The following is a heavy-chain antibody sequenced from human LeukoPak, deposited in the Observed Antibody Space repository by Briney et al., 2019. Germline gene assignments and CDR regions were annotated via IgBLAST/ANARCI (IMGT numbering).Heavy chain of an antibody. CDR3: AKAGRSGWYPGWPFDI. Sequence: GGSLRLSRAASGFTFLTYAMSWVRQAPGKGLQWVSVIRDSGASTYYADSVKGRFTISRDNSKNTLYLQMNSLRAEDTAVYYCAKAGRSGWYPGWPFDIWGQGTMVTVSS. J-gene: IGHJ3*02. CDR2: IRDSGAST. D-gene: IGHD6-19*01. CDR1: GFTFLTYA. V-gene: IGHV3-23*01.